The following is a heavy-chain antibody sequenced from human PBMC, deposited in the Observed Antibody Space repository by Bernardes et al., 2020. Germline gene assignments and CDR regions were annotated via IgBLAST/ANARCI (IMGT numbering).Heavy chain of an antibody. CDR1: GFIFSSSA. J-gene: IGHJ4*02. V-gene: IGHV3-23*01. CDR3: ARGGSAGEFDY. Sequence: GCSLRLSCRASGFIFSSSAMSWVRRAPGQGLEWVASISGRGGSTFYAESVKGRITISRDSSTNTVFLEMNTLRVEDTATYYCARGGSAGEFDYWGQGTLVTVSS. CDR2: ISGRGGST.